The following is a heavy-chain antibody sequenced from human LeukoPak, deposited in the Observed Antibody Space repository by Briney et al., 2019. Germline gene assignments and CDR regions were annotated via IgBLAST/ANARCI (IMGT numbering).Heavy chain of an antibody. D-gene: IGHD2/OR15-2a*01. J-gene: IGHJ4*02. CDR2: LSYTGKT. CDR3: SEGYFEPFDH. Sequence: PSETLSLTCVVTGASVSSSHWNWIRQLPGKGLEWIGCLSYTGKTDYNPSLTSRVTISQDTSKNQVSLKLRSVTAADTAVYYCSEGYFEPFDHWGQGTLVTVSS. V-gene: IGHV4-59*02. CDR1: GASVSSSH.